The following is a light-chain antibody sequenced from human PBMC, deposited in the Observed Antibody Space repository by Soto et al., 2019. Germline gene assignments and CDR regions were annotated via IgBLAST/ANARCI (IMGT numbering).Light chain of an antibody. J-gene: IGKJ1*01. CDR3: QKYNSAPGT. Sequence: EIVMTQSPATLSVSPGERATLSCRASQSVSSNLAWYQQKPGQAPRLLIYDASNRATGIPARFSGSWSGTEFTLTISSLQPEDVATYYCQKYNSAPGTFGQGTKVDIK. CDR2: DAS. CDR1: QSVSSN. V-gene: IGKV3D-15*01.